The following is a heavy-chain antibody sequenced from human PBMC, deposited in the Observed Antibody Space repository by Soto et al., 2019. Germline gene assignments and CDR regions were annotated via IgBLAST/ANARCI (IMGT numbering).Heavy chain of an antibody. CDR1: GGTFSTYA. CDR2: IIPMFGTA. V-gene: IGHV1-69*12. Sequence: QVQLVQSGAEVXXPESSVKVSCKAPGGTFSTYAISWVRQAPGQGLEWMGGIIPMFGTANYAQRFQDRVTITADESTNTVYMELSSLRSEDTAVYFCASGIQLWLRRINNGYSGWGQGTLVTVSS. J-gene: IGHJ4*02. D-gene: IGHD5-18*01. CDR3: ASGIQLWLRRINNGYSG.